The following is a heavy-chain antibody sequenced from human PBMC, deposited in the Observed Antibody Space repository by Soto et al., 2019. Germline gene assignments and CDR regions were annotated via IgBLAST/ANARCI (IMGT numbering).Heavy chain of an antibody. V-gene: IGHV4-4*08. D-gene: IGHD4-17*01. J-gene: IGHJ4*02. CDR3: ASGAPSRY. CDR2: IYNSGTT. CDR1: GGSFSNYY. Sequence: SETLSLTCSVSGGSFSNYYWGWFRQAPGKGLEWIGSIYNSGTTNYNPSLKSRVIISIESSKSQFSLRLNSVTVADSAVYYCASGAPSRYWGQGVLVTVSS.